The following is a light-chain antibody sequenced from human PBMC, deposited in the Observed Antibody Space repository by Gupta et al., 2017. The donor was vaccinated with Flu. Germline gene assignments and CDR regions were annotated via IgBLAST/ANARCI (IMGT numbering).Light chain of an antibody. CDR2: KST. V-gene: IGKV1-5*03. J-gene: IGKJ5*01. Sequence: DNQMTQSPSTLSASVGDRVTITCRASQSTSSWLAWYQQKPGKAPKLLIYKSTTLESGVPSRFSGSGSGTEFTLTISSRQPDDFATYYCQQYNSYSPITFGQGTRLEIK. CDR3: QQYNSYSPIT. CDR1: QSTSSW.